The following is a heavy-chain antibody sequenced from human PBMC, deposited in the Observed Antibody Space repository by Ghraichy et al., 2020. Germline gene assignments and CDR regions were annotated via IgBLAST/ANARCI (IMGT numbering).Heavy chain of an antibody. V-gene: IGHV1-2*06. Sequence: ASVKVSCKASGYTFTGYYMHWVRQAPGQGLEWMGRINPNSGGTNYAQKFQGRVTMTRDTSISTAYMELSRLRSDDTAVYYCARVRDFWSGYYTGPNFDYWGQGTLVTVSS. CDR3: ARVRDFWSGYYTGPNFDY. CDR2: INPNSGGT. CDR1: GYTFTGYY. D-gene: IGHD3-3*01. J-gene: IGHJ4*02.